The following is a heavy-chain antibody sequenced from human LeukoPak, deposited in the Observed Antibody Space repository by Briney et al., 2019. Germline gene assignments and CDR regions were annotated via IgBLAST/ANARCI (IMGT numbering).Heavy chain of an antibody. D-gene: IGHD3-3*01. Sequence: SGGSLRLSCAASGFTFSSYAMSWVRQAPGRGLEWVSAISGSGGSTYYADSVKGRFTISRDNSKNTLYLQMNSLRAEDTAVYYCAKDKDTIFGVDDAFDIWGQGTMVTVSS. CDR1: GFTFSSYA. CDR2: ISGSGGST. V-gene: IGHV3-23*01. J-gene: IGHJ3*02. CDR3: AKDKDTIFGVDDAFDI.